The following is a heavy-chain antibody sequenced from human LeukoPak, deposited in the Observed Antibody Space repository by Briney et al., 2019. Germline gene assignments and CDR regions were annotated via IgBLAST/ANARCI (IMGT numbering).Heavy chain of an antibody. D-gene: IGHD5-18*01. CDR3: ARDSVDTAIFDY. V-gene: IGHV1-69*04. CDR1: GYTFSSYG. CDR2: IIPILGIA. J-gene: IGHJ4*02. Sequence: GASVKVSCKPSGYTFSSYGISWVRQAPGQGLEWMGRIIPILGIANYAQKFQGRVTITADKSTSTAYMELSSLRSEDTAVYYCARDSVDTAIFDYWGQGTLVTVSS.